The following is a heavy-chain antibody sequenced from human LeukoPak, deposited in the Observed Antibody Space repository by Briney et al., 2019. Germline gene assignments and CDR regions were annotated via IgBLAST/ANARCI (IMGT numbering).Heavy chain of an antibody. V-gene: IGHV3-7*01. Sequence: GGSLRLSCAASGFTFTNNWMTWVRQAPGKGLEWVANIKQDDSEKYYVGSVKGRFTISRDNAKNSVYLQMNSLRVEDTAVYYCARPSFRTGSYVDHWGQGTLVTVSP. CDR3: ARPSFRTGSYVDH. CDR2: IKQDDSEK. CDR1: GFTFTNNW. D-gene: IGHD3/OR15-3a*01. J-gene: IGHJ4*02.